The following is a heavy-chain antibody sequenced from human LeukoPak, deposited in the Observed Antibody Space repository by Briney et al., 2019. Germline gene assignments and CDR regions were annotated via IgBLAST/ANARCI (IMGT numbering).Heavy chain of an antibody. CDR1: VGSITNSY. D-gene: IGHD3-9*01. CDR2: IHYTGST. J-gene: IGHJ5*02. CDR3: ARGRYSAGDNWFDP. Sequence: PSETLSLTCTVPVGSITNSYWSWIRQSPGKGLEWIGYIHYTGSTNYNPSLKSRVTMLIDTSKNQFSLKLSSVTAADTAVYYCARGRYSAGDNWFDPWGQGTLVTVSS. V-gene: IGHV4-59*01.